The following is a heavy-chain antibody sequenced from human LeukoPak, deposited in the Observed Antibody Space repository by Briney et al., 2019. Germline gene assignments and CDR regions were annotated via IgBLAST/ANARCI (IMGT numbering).Heavy chain of an antibody. V-gene: IGHV3-23*01. Sequence: GGSLRLSCAASGFTFSSYAMSWVRQAPGKGLDWVSAISGDGGGTYYADSVKGRFTISRDNSKNTYYLQMNSLRAEDTAIYYCATGSRSVRPYYFDYWGQGTLVTVSS. CDR2: ISGDGGGT. CDR3: ATGSRSVRPYYFDY. J-gene: IGHJ4*02. D-gene: IGHD5/OR15-5a*01. CDR1: GFTFSSYA.